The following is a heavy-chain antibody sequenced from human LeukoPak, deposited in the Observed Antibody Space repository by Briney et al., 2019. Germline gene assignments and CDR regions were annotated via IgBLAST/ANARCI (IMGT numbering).Heavy chain of an antibody. CDR2: INHSGST. CDR3: ARGGRLSLDY. Sequence: SETLSLTCTVSGGSISRNYWSWNRQPPGKGLEWIGEINHSGSTNYNPSLKSRVTISVDTSKNQFSLKLSSVTAADTAVYYCARGGRLSLDYWGQGTLVTVSS. J-gene: IGHJ4*02. V-gene: IGHV4-34*01. D-gene: IGHD3-16*02. CDR1: GGSISRNY.